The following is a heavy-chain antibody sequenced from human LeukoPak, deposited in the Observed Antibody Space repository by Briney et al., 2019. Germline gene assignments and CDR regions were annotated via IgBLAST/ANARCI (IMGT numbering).Heavy chain of an antibody. CDR1: GFTFSTNW. D-gene: IGHD6-13*01. J-gene: IGHJ6*03. CDR3: ATWAGYSSSWYYNYYYYYLDV. CDR2: INQDGSEK. V-gene: IGHV3-7*01. Sequence: GGSLRLSCEASGFTFSTNWMTWVRQAPGKGLEWVANINQDGSEKYYADSVKGRFTISRDNAKNSLFLQMNSLRAEDTAVYYCATWAGYSSSWYYNYYYYYLDVWGKGTTVTVSS.